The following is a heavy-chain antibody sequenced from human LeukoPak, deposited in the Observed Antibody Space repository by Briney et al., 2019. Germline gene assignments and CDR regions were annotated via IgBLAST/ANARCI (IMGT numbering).Heavy chain of an antibody. V-gene: IGHV3-66*01. D-gene: IGHD2-2*01. Sequence: GGSLRLSCAASGFTFSSYWMSWVRQAPGKGLEWVSVIYSGGSTYYADSVKGRFTISRDNSKNTLYLQMNSLRAEDTAVYYCAREGVVDPGAFDIWGQGTMVTVSS. CDR1: GFTFSSYW. CDR3: AREGVVDPGAFDI. CDR2: IYSGGST. J-gene: IGHJ3*02.